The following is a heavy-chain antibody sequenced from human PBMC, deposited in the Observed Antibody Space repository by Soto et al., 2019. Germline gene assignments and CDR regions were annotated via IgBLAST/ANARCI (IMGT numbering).Heavy chain of an antibody. J-gene: IGHJ4*02. V-gene: IGHV3-15*01. CDR3: TSLYSSSSQFDY. D-gene: IGHD6-6*01. CDR2: IKSKTDGGTT. CDR1: GFTFSSYA. Sequence: VQLVESGGGVVQPGRSLRLSCAASGFTFSSYAMHWVRQAPGKGLEWVGRIKSKTDGGTTDYAAPVKGRFTISRDDSKNTLYLQMNSLKTEDTAVYYCTSLYSSSSQFDYWGQGTLVTVSS.